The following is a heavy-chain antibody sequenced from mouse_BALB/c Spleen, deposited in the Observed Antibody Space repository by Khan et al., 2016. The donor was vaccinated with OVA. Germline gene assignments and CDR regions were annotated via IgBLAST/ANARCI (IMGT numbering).Heavy chain of an antibody. CDR3: TRSYDGAWFAY. J-gene: IGHJ3*01. CDR2: IYRGSGRT. V-gene: IGHV1-77*01. D-gene: IGHD1-1*01. Sequence: QVQLQQSGPELVKPGASVKMSCKASGYTFTDYVISWLHQTPGQGLERIGDIYRGSGRTYYNERFKGKATLTADKSSNTAYMHLSSLNSEDSAVSVCTRSYDGAWFAYWGQGTPLTVSA. CDR1: GYTFTDYV.